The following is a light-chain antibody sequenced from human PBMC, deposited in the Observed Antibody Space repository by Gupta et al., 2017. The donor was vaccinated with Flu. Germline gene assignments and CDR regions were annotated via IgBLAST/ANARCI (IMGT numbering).Light chain of an antibody. CDR3: GTWDSSLSAWW. J-gene: IGLJ3*02. CDR1: SSNIGNGY. CDR2: DNS. Sequence: QSVLTQPPSVSAAPGREVTISCPGSSSNIGNGYVSWYQHLPGTAPKLLIDDNSKRPAGIPDRFSGAKSGTSANMGITGLQTWDEADYYCGTWDSSLSAWWFGGGTRLTVL. V-gene: IGLV1-51*01.